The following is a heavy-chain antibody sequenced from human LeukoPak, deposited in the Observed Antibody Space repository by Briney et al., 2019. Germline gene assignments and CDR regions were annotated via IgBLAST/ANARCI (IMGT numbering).Heavy chain of an antibody. CDR3: ARGPVVIALYYFDY. CDR2: INHSGST. J-gene: IGHJ4*02. CDR1: GGSFSGYY. V-gene: IGHV4-34*01. D-gene: IGHD2-21*01. Sequence: PSETLSLTCAVYGGSFSGYYWSWIRQPPGKGLEWIGEINHSGSTNYNPSLKSRVTISVDTSKNQFSLKLSSVTAADTAVYYCARGPVVIALYYFDYWGQGTLVTVSS.